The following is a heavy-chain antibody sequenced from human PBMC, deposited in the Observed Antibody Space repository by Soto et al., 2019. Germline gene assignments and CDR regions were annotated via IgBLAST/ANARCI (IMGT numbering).Heavy chain of an antibody. CDR2: IIPIFGTA. CDR3: ARGGHYYDSSGYYSYSGSYYFDY. CDR1: GGTFSSYA. V-gene: IGHV1-69*06. J-gene: IGHJ4*02. Sequence: SVKVSCKASGGTFSSYAISWVRQAPGQGLEWMGGIIPIFGTANYAQKFQGRVTITADKSTSTAYMELSSLRSEDTAVYYCARGGHYYDSSGYYSYSGSYYFDYWGQGXLVTVSS. D-gene: IGHD3-22*01.